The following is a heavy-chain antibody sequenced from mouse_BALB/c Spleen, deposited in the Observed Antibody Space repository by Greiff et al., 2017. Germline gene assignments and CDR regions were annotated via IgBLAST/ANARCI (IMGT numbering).Heavy chain of an antibody. Sequence: VQLQQSGAELMKPGASVKISCKATGYTFSSYWMHWVKQRPGQGLEWIGEINPSNGRTNYNEKFKSKATLTVDKSSSTAYMQLSSLTSEDSAVYYCARADYGSSFDYWGQGTTLTVSS. J-gene: IGHJ2*01. CDR3: ARADYGSSFDY. CDR1: GYTFSSYW. D-gene: IGHD1-1*01. V-gene: IGHV1S81*02. CDR2: INPSNGRT.